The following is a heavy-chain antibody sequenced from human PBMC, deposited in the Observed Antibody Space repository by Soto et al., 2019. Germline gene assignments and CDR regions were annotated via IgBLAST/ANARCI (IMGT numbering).Heavy chain of an antibody. CDR1: GYSFTSYW. D-gene: IGHD2-2*01. CDR3: ARHTDILGYCSSTSCPDAFDI. Sequence: GESLKISCKGSGYSFTSYWINWVRLIPGKGLEWMGRIDPSDSYTNYSPSFQGHVTISADKSISTAYLQWSSLEASDTAMYYGARHTDILGYCSSTSCPDAFDIWGQGTMVTVSS. V-gene: IGHV5-10-1*01. CDR2: IDPSDSYT. J-gene: IGHJ3*02.